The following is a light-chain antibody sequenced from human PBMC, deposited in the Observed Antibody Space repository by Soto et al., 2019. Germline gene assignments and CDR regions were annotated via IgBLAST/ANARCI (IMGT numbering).Light chain of an antibody. CDR3: QQYGSSPGT. V-gene: IGKV3-20*01. J-gene: IGKJ2*01. CDR2: AAS. CDR1: QSVTVNS. Sequence: EILLTQSPSTLSLSPGEGVTLSCRASQSVTVNSLAWYQQKPGQAPRLLIYAASTRAAAVPDRFTGSGSGTDFALTISRLEPEDFAVYYCQQYGSSPGTFGQGTKLEIK.